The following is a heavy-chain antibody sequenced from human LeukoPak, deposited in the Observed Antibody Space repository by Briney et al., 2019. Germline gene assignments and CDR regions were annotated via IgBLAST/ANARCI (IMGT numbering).Heavy chain of an antibody. CDR3: ARGRAWFDP. J-gene: IGHJ5*02. CDR1: GDSMSSHY. CDR2: IFHSGGT. Sequence: AEPQSLPCTVSGDSMSSHYWSWPRHPPEKGLEGIRYIFHSGGTSYNPSLNSRVTISVDTSKNQFSLKLSSVTAADTALYYCARGRAWFDPWGQGTLVSVSS. V-gene: IGHV4-59*11.